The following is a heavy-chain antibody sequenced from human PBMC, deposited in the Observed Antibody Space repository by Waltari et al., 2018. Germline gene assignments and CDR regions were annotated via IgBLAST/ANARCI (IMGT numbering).Heavy chain of an antibody. CDR3: ARRPFGVVTDYYYMDV. D-gene: IGHD3-3*01. CDR1: GGSFSGYY. CDR2: INHSGST. J-gene: IGHJ6*03. V-gene: IGHV4-34*01. Sequence: QVQLQQWGAGLLKPSETLSLTCAVYGGSFSGYYWSWIRQPPGKGLEWIGEINHSGSTNYNPSLKSRVTISVDTSKNQFSLKLSSVTAEDTAVYYCARRPFGVVTDYYYMDVWGKGTTVTVSS.